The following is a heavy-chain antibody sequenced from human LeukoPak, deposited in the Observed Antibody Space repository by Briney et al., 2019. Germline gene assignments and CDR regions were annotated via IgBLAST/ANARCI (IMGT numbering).Heavy chain of an antibody. J-gene: IGHJ4*02. D-gene: IGHD6-13*01. CDR1: GYTFTSYG. V-gene: IGHV1-18*01. CDR3: ARVRGKQQLVHY. Sequence: ASVKVSCKASGYTFTSYGISWVRQAPGQGLEWMGWISAYNGNTNYAQKFQGRVTMTRNTSISTAYMELSSLRSEDTAVYYCARVRGKQQLVHYWGQGTLVTVSS. CDR2: ISAYNGNT.